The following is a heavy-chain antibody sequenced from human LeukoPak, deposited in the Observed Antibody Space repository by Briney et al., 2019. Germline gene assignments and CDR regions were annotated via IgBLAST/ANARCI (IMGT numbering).Heavy chain of an antibody. CDR3: AREIGRVVAAVDY. J-gene: IGHJ4*02. V-gene: IGHV1-2*06. CDR1: GYTFTGYY. Sequence: ASVKVSCKASGYTFTGYYMHWVRQAPGQGLEWMGRINPNRGGTNYAQKFQGRVTMTRDTSISTAYMELSRLRSDDTAVYYCAREIGRVVAAVDYWGQGTLVTVSS. CDR2: INPNRGGT. D-gene: IGHD2-15*01.